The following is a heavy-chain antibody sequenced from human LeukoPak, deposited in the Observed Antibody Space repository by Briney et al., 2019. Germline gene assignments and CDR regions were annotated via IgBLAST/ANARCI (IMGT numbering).Heavy chain of an antibody. Sequence: SETLSLTCTVSGVSIRSYYWSWIRQPPGKGLKWIGYIYYTGSTSYNPSLKSRVTMSLDTSKNQFSLKLSSVTAADTAVYYCANYDGAPRYWGQGTLVTVSS. CDR3: ANYDGAPRY. D-gene: IGHD3-22*01. CDR2: IYYTGST. CDR1: GVSIRSYY. V-gene: IGHV4-59*08. J-gene: IGHJ4*02.